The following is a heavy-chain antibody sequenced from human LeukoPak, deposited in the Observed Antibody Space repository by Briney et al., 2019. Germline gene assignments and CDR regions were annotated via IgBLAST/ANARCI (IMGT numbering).Heavy chain of an antibody. CDR3: ARGGYGSGWYVFDY. CDR1: GGSVISGSSY. V-gene: IGHV4-61*10. CDR2: IYASGTT. D-gene: IGHD6-19*01. Sequence: SETLSLTCTVSGGSVISGSSYWSWIRQPAGKGLEWIGRIYASGTTNYNPSLKSRVTISIDTSKNQFSLKLSSVTAADTAVYYCARGGYGSGWYVFDYWGQGTLVTVSS. J-gene: IGHJ4*02.